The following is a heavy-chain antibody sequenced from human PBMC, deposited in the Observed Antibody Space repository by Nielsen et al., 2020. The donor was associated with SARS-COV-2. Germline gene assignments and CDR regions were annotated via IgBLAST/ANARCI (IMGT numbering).Heavy chain of an antibody. V-gene: IGHV3-7*03. CDR2: IMPDGTGA. CDR1: GFTFSASW. Sequence: GESLKISCAASGFTFSASWMAWVRQAPGKGLEWLSNIMPDGTGANYVDSVKGRFTISRDNAKNLLYLQVGSLRADDTAVYFCKSEGNWGQGTLVTVSS. CDR3: KSEGN. J-gene: IGHJ4*02.